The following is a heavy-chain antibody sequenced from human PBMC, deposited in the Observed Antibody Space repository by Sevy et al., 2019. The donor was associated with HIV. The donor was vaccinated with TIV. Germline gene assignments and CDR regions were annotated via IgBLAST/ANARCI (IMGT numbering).Heavy chain of an antibody. D-gene: IGHD6-25*01. Sequence: GGSLRLSCAASGFTFSSYWMNWVRQAPGKGLEWVANIKQDGSEKYYVDSVKGRFTISRDNAKNSMHLQMNSLRAEDTAVYYCARALAAAASYWGQGTLDTVSS. CDR2: IKQDGSEK. CDR3: ARALAAAASY. V-gene: IGHV3-7*01. J-gene: IGHJ4*02. CDR1: GFTFSSYW.